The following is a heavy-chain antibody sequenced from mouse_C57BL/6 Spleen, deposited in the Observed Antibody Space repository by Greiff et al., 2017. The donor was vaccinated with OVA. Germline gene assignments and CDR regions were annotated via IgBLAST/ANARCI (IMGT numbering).Heavy chain of an antibody. Sequence: EVQLQQSGPELVKPGASVKMSCKASGYTFTDYNMHWVKQSHGKSLEWIGYINPNNGGTSYNQKFKGKATLTVNKSSSTAYMELRSLTSEDSAVYYCAREKGLPHYAMDYWGQGTSVTVSS. D-gene: IGHD2-4*01. CDR3: AREKGLPHYAMDY. J-gene: IGHJ4*01. V-gene: IGHV1-22*01. CDR2: INPNNGGT. CDR1: GYTFTDYN.